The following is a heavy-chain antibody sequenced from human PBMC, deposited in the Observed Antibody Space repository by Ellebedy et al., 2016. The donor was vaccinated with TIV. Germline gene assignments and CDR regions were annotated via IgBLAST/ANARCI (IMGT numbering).Heavy chain of an antibody. Sequence: AASVKVSCKASGGPFSSYAISWVRQAPGQGLEWMGRIIPILGIANYAQKFQGRVTIPADKSTSTAYMERSSLRSEDTAVYYCARSHFGGSYGMDVWGQGTTVTVSS. D-gene: IGHD3-16*01. CDR2: IIPILGIA. V-gene: IGHV1-69*04. J-gene: IGHJ6*02. CDR3: ARSHFGGSYGMDV. CDR1: GGPFSSYA.